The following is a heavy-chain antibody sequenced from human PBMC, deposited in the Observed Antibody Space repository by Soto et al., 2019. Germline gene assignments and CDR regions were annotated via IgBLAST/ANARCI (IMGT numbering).Heavy chain of an antibody. CDR1: GFPFNTYA. V-gene: IGHV3-23*01. D-gene: IGHD2-15*01. J-gene: IGHJ4*02. CDR2: TSIGGNT. Sequence: GGSLRLSCEASGFPFNTYAMTWFRQLPGMGLEWVSTTSIGGNTYYADSVKGRFTISRDNSKNTLYLQMNSLRAEDTAIYYCAKRSLSPYCDGGSCYSPCDYWGQGTLVTVSS. CDR3: AKRSLSPYCDGGSCYSPCDY.